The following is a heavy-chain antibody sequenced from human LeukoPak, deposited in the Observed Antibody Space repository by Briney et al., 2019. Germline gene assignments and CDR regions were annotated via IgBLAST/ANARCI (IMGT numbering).Heavy chain of an antibody. D-gene: IGHD2-8*01. J-gene: IGHJ6*02. Sequence: RASVTVSCKASGYTFSDYPIHWLRQAPGQRFEWMGWISAGNIKYSQNFQDRINITRDTSASTVNMELSSLTSADTAVYYCARVAYVMDVWGQGTTVVVSS. CDR2: ISAGNI. CDR3: ARVAYVMDV. CDR1: GYTFSDYP. V-gene: IGHV1-3*01.